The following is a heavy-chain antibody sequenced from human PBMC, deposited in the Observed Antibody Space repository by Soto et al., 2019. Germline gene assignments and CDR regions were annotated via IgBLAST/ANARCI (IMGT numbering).Heavy chain of an antibody. CDR1: CGSISSYY. D-gene: IGHD6-13*01. Sequence: SETLSLTCTVSCGSISSYYWSWIRQPAEKGLEWIGRIYTSGSTNYNPSLKSRVTMSVDTSKNQFSLKLSSVTAADTAVYYCARVGGSSSWYYYYGMDVWGQGTTVTVSS. J-gene: IGHJ6*02. CDR3: ARVGGSSSWYYYYGMDV. CDR2: IYTSGST. V-gene: IGHV4-4*07.